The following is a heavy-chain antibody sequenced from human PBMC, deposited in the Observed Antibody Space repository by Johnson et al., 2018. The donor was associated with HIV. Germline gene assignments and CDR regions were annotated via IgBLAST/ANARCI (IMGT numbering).Heavy chain of an antibody. V-gene: IGHV3-7*05. CDR2: IKQDGSEK. J-gene: IGHJ3*02. D-gene: IGHD2-15*01. Sequence: VQLVESGGGLVQPGGSLRLSCAASGFTFSSYWMSWVRQAPGKGLEWVANIKQDGSEKYYVDSVKGRFTISRDNAKNSLYLQMNSLRAEDTAVYYCTGGRGGWFDAFDIWGQGTMVIGSS. CDR1: GFTFSSYW. CDR3: TGGRGGWFDAFDI.